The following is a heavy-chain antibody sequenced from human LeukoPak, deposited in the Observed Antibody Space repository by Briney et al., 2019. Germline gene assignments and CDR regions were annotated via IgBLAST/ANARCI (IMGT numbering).Heavy chain of an antibody. CDR3: ARDLQLEREQSDY. Sequence: ASVKVSCKASGYTFTGYYMHWVRQAPGQGLEWMGRINPNSGGTNYAQKCQGRVTMTRDTSISTAYMELSRLRSDDTAVYYCARDLQLEREQSDYWGQGTLVTVSS. D-gene: IGHD1-1*01. CDR1: GYTFTGYY. J-gene: IGHJ4*02. CDR2: INPNSGGT. V-gene: IGHV1-2*06.